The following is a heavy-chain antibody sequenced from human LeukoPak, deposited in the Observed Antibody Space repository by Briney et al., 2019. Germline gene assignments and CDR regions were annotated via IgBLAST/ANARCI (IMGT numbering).Heavy chain of an antibody. D-gene: IGHD2-2*01. J-gene: IGHJ3*02. CDR3: ARDFRPEIPAQAFDI. CDR2: ISAYNGNT. Sequence: GASVKVSCKASGYTFTSYGISWVRQAPGQGLEWMGWISAYNGNTNYAQKLQGRVTMTTDTSTSTAHMELRSLRSDDTAVYYCARDFRPEIPAQAFDIWGQGTMVTVSS. CDR1: GYTFTSYG. V-gene: IGHV1-18*01.